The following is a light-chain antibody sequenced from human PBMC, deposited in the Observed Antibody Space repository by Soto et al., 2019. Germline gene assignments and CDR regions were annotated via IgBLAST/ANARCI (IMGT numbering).Light chain of an antibody. J-gene: IGKJ2*01. V-gene: IGKV1-8*01. CDR1: QGISSY. Sequence: AIRMTQSPSSFSASTGDRVTITCRASQGISSYLAWYQQKPGKAPKLLIYAASTLQSGVPSRFSGSGSGTDFTLTISCLQSEDFATYYCQQYYSSPYTFXQGTKVDIK. CDR2: AAS. CDR3: QQYYSSPYT.